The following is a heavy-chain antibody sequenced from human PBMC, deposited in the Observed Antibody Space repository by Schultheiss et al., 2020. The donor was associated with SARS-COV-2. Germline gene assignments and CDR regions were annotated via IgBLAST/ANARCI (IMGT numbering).Heavy chain of an antibody. CDR3: AREYQLLSYCYFDL. Sequence: SETLSLTCTVSGGSISSYYWSWIRQPPGKGLEWIGYIYYSGTTKYNPSLKSRVTISLDTSKNQFSLKLSSVTAADTAVYYCAREYQLLSYCYFDLWGRGTLVTVSS. V-gene: IGHV4-59*01. J-gene: IGHJ2*01. CDR2: IYYSGTT. CDR1: GGSISSYY. D-gene: IGHD2-2*01.